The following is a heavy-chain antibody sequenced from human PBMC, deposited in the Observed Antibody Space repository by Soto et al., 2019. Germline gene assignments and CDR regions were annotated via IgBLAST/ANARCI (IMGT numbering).Heavy chain of an antibody. J-gene: IGHJ6*02. Sequence: EVQLLESGGGLVQPGGSLRLSCAVSGFTFTSYAMSWVRQAPGKGLEWVSAISTSGGGTYYADSVKGRFTISRDNSKNTLYLQMSSLRAEDTAVYYCASLIAAAPRMGMDVWGQGTTVTVSS. CDR1: GFTFTSYA. CDR3: ASLIAAAPRMGMDV. CDR2: ISTSGGGT. D-gene: IGHD6-13*01. V-gene: IGHV3-23*01.